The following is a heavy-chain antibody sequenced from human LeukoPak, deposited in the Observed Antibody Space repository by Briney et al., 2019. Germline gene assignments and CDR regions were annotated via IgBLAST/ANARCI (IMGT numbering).Heavy chain of an antibody. CDR1: GYTFTSYW. V-gene: IGHV5-51*01. CDR3: ARVDGSGTYYYTFDY. J-gene: IGHJ4*02. CDR2: IYPGDSDT. Sequence: PGESLKISCKTSGYTFTSYWIAWVRQMPGKGPEWMGIIYPGDSDTGYSPSFQGQVTISADKSISTAHLQWSSLTASDTAMYYCARVDGSGTYYYTFDYWGQGTLVTVSS. D-gene: IGHD3-10*01.